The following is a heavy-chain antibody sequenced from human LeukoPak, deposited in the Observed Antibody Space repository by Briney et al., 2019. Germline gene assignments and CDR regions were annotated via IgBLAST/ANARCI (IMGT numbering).Heavy chain of an antibody. V-gene: IGHV3-74*01. Sequence: GGSLRLSCAASGTIFSNYWMHWVRQAPGKGLVWVSRINRDGSSTSYADSVKGRFTISRDNAKNTLYLQMNSLRAEDTAVYYCARGGGYRYGSFDYWGRATLVSVCS. CDR3: ARGGGYRYGSFDY. D-gene: IGHD5-18*01. J-gene: IGHJ4*02. CDR1: GTIFSNYW. CDR2: INRDGSST.